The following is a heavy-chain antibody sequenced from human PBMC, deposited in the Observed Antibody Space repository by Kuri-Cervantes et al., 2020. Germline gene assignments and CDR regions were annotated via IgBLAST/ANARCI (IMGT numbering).Heavy chain of an antibody. V-gene: IGHV1-8*02. CDR2: MNPNSGNT. J-gene: IGHJ6*02. CDR3: ARATTKPQGYYYYYGMDV. Sequence: ASVKVSCKASGYTFTSYGINWVRQATGQGLEWMGWMNPNSGNTGYAQKFQGRVAMTRNTSISTAYMELSSLRSEDTAVYYCARATTKPQGYYYYYGMDVWGQGTTVTVSS. D-gene: IGHD1-26*01. CDR1: GYTFTSYG.